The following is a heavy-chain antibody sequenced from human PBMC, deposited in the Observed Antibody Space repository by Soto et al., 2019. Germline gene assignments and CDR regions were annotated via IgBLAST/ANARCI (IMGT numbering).Heavy chain of an antibody. V-gene: IGHV2-5*02. CDR2: VYWDDDK. Sequence: GSGPTLVNPTQTLTLTCTFSGFSLSTSGEGVGWIRQPPGKALEWLALVYWDDDKRYNPSLRSRLTITKDTSKKQVVLTMTNMDPVDTATYYCVQSRCGGDCLTFYSSHAYYGLDVWGQGTTVTVSS. D-gene: IGHD2-21*02. CDR3: VQSRCGGDCLTFYSSHAYYGLDV. CDR1: GFSLSTSGEG. J-gene: IGHJ6*02.